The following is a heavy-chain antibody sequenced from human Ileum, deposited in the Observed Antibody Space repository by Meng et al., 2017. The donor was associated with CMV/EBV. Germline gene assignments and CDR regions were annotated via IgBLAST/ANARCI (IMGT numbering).Heavy chain of an antibody. CDR1: GFTFSSYE. CDR3: ARAGHLIHSWFDP. CDR2: IFTRSAHI. D-gene: IGHD2-8*01. V-gene: IGHV3-21*01. J-gene: IGHJ5*02. Sequence: CEDSGFTFSSYEMNWVRQAPGKGLEWVASIFTRSAHIYYADSVQGRFTISRDDAKGSLYLQMNSLRVEDTALYYCARAGHLIHSWFDPWGQGTLVTVSS.